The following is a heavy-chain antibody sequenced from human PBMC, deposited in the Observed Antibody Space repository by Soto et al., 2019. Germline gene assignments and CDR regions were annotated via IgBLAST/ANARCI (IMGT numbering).Heavy chain of an antibody. V-gene: IGHV3-23*01. J-gene: IGHJ4*02. Sequence: XXSLRLACSASGFTFSSYAMHWVRQAPGKGLEWVSAISGSGGSTYYADSVKGRFTISRDNSKNTLYLQMNSLRAEDTAVYYCAKGPHFLRLWGQGTLVTVSS. CDR3: AKGPHFLRL. D-gene: IGHD3-3*02. CDR1: GFTFSSYA. CDR2: ISGSGGST.